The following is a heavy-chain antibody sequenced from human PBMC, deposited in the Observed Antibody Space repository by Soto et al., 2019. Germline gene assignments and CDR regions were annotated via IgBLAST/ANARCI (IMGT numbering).Heavy chain of an antibody. CDR2: IHYSVIT. V-gene: IGHV4-59*01. J-gene: IGHJ4*02. Sequence: LSETLSLTCTVSCGSISSNYLSWIRQPPGSGLYCIGYIHYSVITNXXPSLKSRXXISVDPSKSHXSLKLASVTAADAAVYYCASGGSSHDSWGQGTLVPV. CDR1: CGSISSNY. CDR3: ASGGSSHDS. D-gene: IGHD6-6*01.